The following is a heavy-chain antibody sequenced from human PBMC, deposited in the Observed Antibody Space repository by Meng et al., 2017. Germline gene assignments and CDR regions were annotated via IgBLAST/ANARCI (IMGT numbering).Heavy chain of an antibody. Sequence: GESLKISCAASGFTFSDYYMSWIRQAPGKGLEWVSYISSSGSTIYYADSVKGRFTISRDNAKNSLYLQMNSLRAEDTAVYYCARGGSYYEFGYFDYWGQGTLVTVSS. V-gene: IGHV3-11*04. CDR3: ARGGSYYEFGYFDY. CDR2: ISSSGSTI. CDR1: GFTFSDYY. J-gene: IGHJ4*02. D-gene: IGHD1-26*01.